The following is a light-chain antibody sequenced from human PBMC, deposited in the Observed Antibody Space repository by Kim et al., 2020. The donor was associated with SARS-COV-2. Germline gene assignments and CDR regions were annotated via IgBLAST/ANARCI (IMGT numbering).Light chain of an antibody. V-gene: IGLV6-57*03. CDR1: SGSIANNH. CDR3: QSYHNNIRV. Sequence: GKTVTISCTRSSGSIANNHVQWYQQRPGSVPTTVIYEDDQRPSGVPDRFSGSVDSSSNTASLTISGLKTEDEADYYCQSYHNNIRVFGGGTQLTVL. CDR2: EDD. J-gene: IGLJ3*02.